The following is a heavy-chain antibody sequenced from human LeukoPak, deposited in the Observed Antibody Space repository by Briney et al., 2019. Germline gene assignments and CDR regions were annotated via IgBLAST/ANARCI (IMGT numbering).Heavy chain of an antibody. Sequence: ASETLSLTCTVSGGSISSYYWSWIRQPPGKGLEWIGYIYYSGSTNYDPSLKSRVTISVDTSKNQFSLKLSSVTAADTAVYYCARGGIVGASIDYWGQGTLVTVSS. CDR3: ARGGIVGASIDY. J-gene: IGHJ4*02. CDR2: IYYSGST. D-gene: IGHD1-26*01. CDR1: GGSISSYY. V-gene: IGHV4-59*01.